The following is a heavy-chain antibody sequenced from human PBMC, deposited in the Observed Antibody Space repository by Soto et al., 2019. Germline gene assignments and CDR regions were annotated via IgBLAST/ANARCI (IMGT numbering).Heavy chain of an antibody. V-gene: IGHV1-8*01. CDR1: GYTFTSYD. CDR3: TRGIKYFDYPRWFDP. D-gene: IGHD3-9*01. Sequence: QVQLVQSGAEVKKPGASVKVSGKASGYTFTSYDINWVRQATRQGFEYLGWMNPNSGNTGYVKKFQSRVTITRDNSRGTAYMQARSLRSEASAVYYWTRGIKYFDYPRWFDPWGPGTLITVSS. J-gene: IGHJ5*02. CDR2: MNPNSGNT.